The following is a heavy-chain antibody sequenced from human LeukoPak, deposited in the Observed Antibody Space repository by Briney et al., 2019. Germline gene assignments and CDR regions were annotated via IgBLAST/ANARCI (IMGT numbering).Heavy chain of an antibody. D-gene: IGHD6-19*01. CDR1: GGSLSGYY. CDR3: ARVLRSGWTILVSGYYMDV. J-gene: IGHJ6*03. CDR2: INHSGST. V-gene: IGHV4-34*01. Sequence: SETLSLTCAVSGGSLSGYYWTWIRQPPGKGLEWIGEINHSGSTNYNPSLKSRVTISVDTSKNQLSLKLSSVTAADTAVYYCARVLRSGWTILVSGYYMDVWGKGTTVTVSS.